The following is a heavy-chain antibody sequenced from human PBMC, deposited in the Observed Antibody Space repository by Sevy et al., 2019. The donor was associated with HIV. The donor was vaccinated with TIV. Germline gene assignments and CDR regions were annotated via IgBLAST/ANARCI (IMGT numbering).Heavy chain of an antibody. CDR1: GFTFSSYW. CDR3: ARGGYSSSWYEDWFDP. D-gene: IGHD6-13*01. CDR2: INSDGRST. Sequence: GGSLRLSCAASGFTFSSYWMHWVRQAPGKGLVWVSRINSDGRSTSYADSVKGRFTISRDNAKNTLYLQMISLRAEDTAVYYCARGGYSSSWYEDWFDPWGQGTLVTVSS. V-gene: IGHV3-74*01. J-gene: IGHJ5*02.